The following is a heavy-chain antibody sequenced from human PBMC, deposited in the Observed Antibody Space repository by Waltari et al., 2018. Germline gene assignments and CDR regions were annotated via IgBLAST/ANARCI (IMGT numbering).Heavy chain of an antibody. D-gene: IGHD3-10*01. CDR3: ARDGEWFGDLYWYFDL. Sequence: EVQLVESGGGLVKPGGSLRLSCAASGFTFSSYSMNWVRQAPGKGLEWVSSISSSSSYIYYADSVKGRFTISRDNAKNSLYLQMNSLRAEDTAVYYCARDGEWFGDLYWYFDLWGRGTLVTVSS. J-gene: IGHJ2*01. V-gene: IGHV3-21*01. CDR1: GFTFSSYS. CDR2: ISSSSSYI.